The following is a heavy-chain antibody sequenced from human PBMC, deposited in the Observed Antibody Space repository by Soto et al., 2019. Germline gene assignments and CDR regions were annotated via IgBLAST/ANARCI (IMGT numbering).Heavy chain of an antibody. CDR3: ARQYRLLDP. Sequence: SETLSLTCTVSGGSISSSSYYWGWIRQPPGKGLEWIGSIYYSGITYYNPSLKSRVTISVDTSKNQFSVKLSSVTAADTAVYYCARQYRLLDPWGKGTLGTV. D-gene: IGHD2-2*01. V-gene: IGHV4-39*01. CDR1: GGSISSSSYY. J-gene: IGHJ5*02. CDR2: IYYSGIT.